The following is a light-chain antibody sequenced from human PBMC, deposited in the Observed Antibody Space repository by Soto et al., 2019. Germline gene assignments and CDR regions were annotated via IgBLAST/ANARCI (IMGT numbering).Light chain of an antibody. CDR1: QSVSSY. J-gene: IGKJ4*01. Sequence: EIVLTQSPATLSLSPGERATLSCRASQSVSSYLAWYQQKPGQAPRLLIYDASNRATGIPARFSGSGSGTDFTLTISSLEPEDFAVHYCQQRSSSLTFGGGTKVEIK. V-gene: IGKV3-11*01. CDR3: QQRSSSLT. CDR2: DAS.